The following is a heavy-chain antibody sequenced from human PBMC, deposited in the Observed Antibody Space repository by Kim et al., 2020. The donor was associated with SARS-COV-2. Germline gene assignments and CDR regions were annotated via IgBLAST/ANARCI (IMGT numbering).Heavy chain of an antibody. D-gene: IGHD3-9*01. CDR3: ARDLGVLRYFDSA. J-gene: IGHJ4*02. Sequence: GGSLRLSCAASGFTFSSYGMHWVRQAPGKGLEWVAVISYDGSNKYYADSVKGRFTISRDNSKNTLYLQMNSLRAEDTAVYYCARDLGVLRYFDSARGQGTLVTVSS. CDR1: GFTFSSYG. CDR2: ISYDGSNK. V-gene: IGHV3-33*05.